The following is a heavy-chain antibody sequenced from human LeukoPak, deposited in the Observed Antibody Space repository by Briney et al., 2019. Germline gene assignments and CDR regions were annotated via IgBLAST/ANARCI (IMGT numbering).Heavy chain of an antibody. CDR2: INPNSGGT. D-gene: IGHD6-13*01. CDR3: ARGKIAAAGTKYYGMDV. J-gene: IGHJ6*04. Sequence: ASVTVSCKASGYTFTGYCMHWVRQAPGQGLEWMGWINPNSGGTNYAQKFQGWVTMTRDTSMSTAYMELSRLRSDDTAVYYCARGKIAAAGTKYYGMDVWGKGTTVTVSS. CDR1: GYTFTGYC. V-gene: IGHV1-2*04.